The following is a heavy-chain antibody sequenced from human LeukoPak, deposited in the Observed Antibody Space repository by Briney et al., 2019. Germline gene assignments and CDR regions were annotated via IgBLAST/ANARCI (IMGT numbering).Heavy chain of an antibody. CDR2: INHSGST. CDR3: ARGPLSLLWFGANWFDP. Sequence: PSETLSLTCSVSGGSMSSYYWSWIRQPPGKGLEWSEEINHSGSTNYNPSLKSRVTISVDTSKNQFSLKLSSVTAADTAVYYCARGPLSLLWFGANWFDPWGQGTLVTVSS. D-gene: IGHD3-10*01. V-gene: IGHV4-34*01. J-gene: IGHJ5*02. CDR1: GGSMSSYY.